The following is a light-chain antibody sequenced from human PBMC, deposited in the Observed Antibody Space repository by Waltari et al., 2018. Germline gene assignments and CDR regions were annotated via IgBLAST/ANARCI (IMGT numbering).Light chain of an antibody. Sequence: ELVLTQAPGTLSLSPGERATLSCRASQSIGRYLVWYQQKPGQAHRLLIYGASSRAAGIPDRFSGSGSGTDFSLTISRLEPEDFAVYYCQNHERLPAVFGQGTKVEIK. CDR3: QNHERLPAV. V-gene: IGKV3-20*01. J-gene: IGKJ1*01. CDR1: QSIGRY. CDR2: GAS.